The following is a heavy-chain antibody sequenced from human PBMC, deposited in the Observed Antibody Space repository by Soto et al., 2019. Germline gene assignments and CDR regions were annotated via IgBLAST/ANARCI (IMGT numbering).Heavy chain of an antibody. CDR1: GGTFSSYA. CDR2: IIPIFGTA. D-gene: IGHD3-3*01. V-gene: IGHV1-69*06. J-gene: IGHJ4*02. CDR3: AREGRGRGKIFGGAHNYFDY. Sequence: QVQLVQSGAEVKKPGSSVKVSCKASGGTFSSYAISWVRQAPVQGLEWMGGIIPIFGTANYAQKFQGRVTITAEKSTSTAYMELSSLRSEDTAVYYCAREGRGRGKIFGGAHNYFDYWGQGTLVTVCS.